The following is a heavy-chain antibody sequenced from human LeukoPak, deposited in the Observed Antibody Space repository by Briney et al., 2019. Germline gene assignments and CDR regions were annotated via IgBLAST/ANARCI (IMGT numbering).Heavy chain of an antibody. V-gene: IGHV3-30-3*01. CDR2: ISYDGSNK. CDR3: ARSTYYYGMDV. CDR1: GFTFSSYA. D-gene: IGHD5/OR15-5a*01. Sequence: GGSPRLSCAASGFTFSSYAIHWVRQAPGKGLDWVALISYDGSNKYYADSVKGRFTISRDNSKNTLYLQMNSLRVEDTAVYYCARSTYYYGMDVWGQGTTVTVSS. J-gene: IGHJ6*02.